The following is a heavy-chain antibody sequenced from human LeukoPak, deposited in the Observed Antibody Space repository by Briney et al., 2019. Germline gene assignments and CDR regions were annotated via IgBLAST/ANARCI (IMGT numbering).Heavy chain of an antibody. V-gene: IGHV4-39*01. CDR1: GGSISSSSNY. CDR3: ASHGGYCSGGSCYAIDY. D-gene: IGHD2-15*01. CDR2: IYYSGST. Sequence: SETLSLTCTVSGGSISSSSNYWGWIRQPPGKGLEWIGSIYYSGSTYYNPSLKSRVTISVDTSKNQFSLKLSSVTAADTAVYYCASHGGYCSGGSCYAIDYWGQGTLVTVSS. J-gene: IGHJ4*02.